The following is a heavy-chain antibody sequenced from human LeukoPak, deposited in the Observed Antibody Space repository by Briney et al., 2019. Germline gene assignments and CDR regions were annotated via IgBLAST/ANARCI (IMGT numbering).Heavy chain of an antibody. V-gene: IGHV3-23*01. J-gene: IGHJ4*02. CDR2: ISGSGGST. CDR1: GFTFSSYA. D-gene: IGHD3-10*01. CDR3: AKAPSRYGSGRAPYYFDY. Sequence: GGSLRLSCAASGFTFSSYAMSWVRQAPGKGLEWVSAISGSGGSTYYADSVKGRFTISRDNSKNTLYLQMNRLRAEDTAVYYCAKAPSRYGSGRAPYYFDYWGQGTLVTVSS.